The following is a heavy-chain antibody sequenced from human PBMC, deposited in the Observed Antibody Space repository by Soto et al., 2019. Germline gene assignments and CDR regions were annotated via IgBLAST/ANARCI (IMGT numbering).Heavy chain of an antibody. Sequence: ASVKVSCKASGYTFTSYGISWVRQAPGQGLEWMGWISAYNGNTNYAQKLQGRVTMTTDTSTSTAYMELRSLRSDDTAVYYCARLKKTGYRSNPRFRPTSGMDVWGQGTTVTVSS. V-gene: IGHV1-18*01. J-gene: IGHJ6*02. CDR3: ARLKKTGYRSNPRFRPTSGMDV. CDR2: ISAYNGNT. CDR1: GYTFTSYG. D-gene: IGHD3-9*01.